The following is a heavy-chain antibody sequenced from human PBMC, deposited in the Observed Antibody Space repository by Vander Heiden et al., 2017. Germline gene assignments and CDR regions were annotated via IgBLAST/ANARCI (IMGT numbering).Heavy chain of an antibody. J-gene: IGHJ5*02. CDR2: ISFDGTKK. CDR3: ARDDYDSSGTNWFDP. Sequence: QVQLVESGGGVVQSGRSLRLSCAASGFQFSDYRMHWVRQGPGKGLEWLAVISFDGTKKYYADSVTGRFTISRDDSKNTLYLQMNSLRPEDTALYYCARDDYDSSGTNWFDPWGQGTLVTVSS. V-gene: IGHV3-30*03. D-gene: IGHD3-22*01. CDR1: GFQFSDYR.